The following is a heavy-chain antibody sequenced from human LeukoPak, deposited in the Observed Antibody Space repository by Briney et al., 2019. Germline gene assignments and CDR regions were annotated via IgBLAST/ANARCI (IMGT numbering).Heavy chain of an antibody. J-gene: IGHJ4*02. CDR1: GFTFSSYG. D-gene: IGHD3-22*01. CDR3: AKDRPRDRSGYLDY. CDR2: ISYDGSNK. V-gene: IGHV3-30*18. Sequence: PGGSLRLSCAASGFTFSSYGMHWVRQAPGKGLEWVAVISYDGSNKYYADSVKGRFTISRDNSKNTLYLQMNSLRAEDTAVYYCAKDRPRDRSGYLDYWGQGTLVTVSS.